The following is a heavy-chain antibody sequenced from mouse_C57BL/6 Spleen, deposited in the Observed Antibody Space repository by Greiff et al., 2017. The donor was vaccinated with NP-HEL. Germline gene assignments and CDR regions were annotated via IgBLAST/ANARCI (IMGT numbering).Heavy chain of an antibody. D-gene: IGHD2-5*01. J-gene: IGHJ4*01. Sequence: QVHVKQSGAELVRPGASVKLSCKASGYTFTDYYINWVKQRPGQGLEWIARIYPGSGNTYYNEKFKGKSTLTAEKASSTAYRQLSSLTAEDSAVYVGARTSNYYAMDYWGQGTSVTVAS. CDR1: GYTFTDYY. CDR2: IYPGSGNT. V-gene: IGHV1-76*01. CDR3: ARTSNYYAMDY.